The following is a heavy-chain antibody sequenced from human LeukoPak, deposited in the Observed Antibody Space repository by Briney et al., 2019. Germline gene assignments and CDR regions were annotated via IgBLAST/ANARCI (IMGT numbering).Heavy chain of an antibody. D-gene: IGHD3-9*01. V-gene: IGHV1-69*06. J-gene: IGHJ4*02. CDR2: IIPIFGTA. CDR1: GGTFSSYA. Sequence: SVKLSRKASGGTFSSYAISWVRQAPGQGLEWMGGIIPIFGTANYAQKFPGRVTITADKSTSTAYMELSSLRSEDTAVYYCARDHALYDILTGYYYFDYWGQGTLVTVSS. CDR3: ARDHALYDILTGYYYFDY.